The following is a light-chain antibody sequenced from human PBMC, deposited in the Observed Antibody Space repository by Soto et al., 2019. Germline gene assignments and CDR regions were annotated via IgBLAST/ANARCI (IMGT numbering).Light chain of an antibody. CDR3: ASYEGSTTFLIV. Sequence: QSALTQPASVSGSPGQSITISCTGTSTDIGNYNHVSWYQQHPGKAPKLMIYEVTQRPSDISNRFSGSKSGNTAFLTISGLQAEDEADYHCASYEGSTTFLIVFGGGTKLTVL. V-gene: IGLV2-23*02. J-gene: IGLJ2*01. CDR2: EVT. CDR1: STDIGNYNH.